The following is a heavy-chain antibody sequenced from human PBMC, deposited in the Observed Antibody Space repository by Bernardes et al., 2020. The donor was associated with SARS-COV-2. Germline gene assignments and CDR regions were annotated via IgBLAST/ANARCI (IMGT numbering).Heavy chain of an antibody. D-gene: IGHD6-19*01. CDR2: IYYSGST. J-gene: IGHJ3*02. CDR1: GGSMTSSGFY. CDR3: ARHLEVKSGWYRGPVAFDI. Sequence: SETLSLTCTVSGGSMTSSGFYWGWVRQPPGKGLEWIATIYYSGSTYYSGTTYYNPSLKSRVTISGDTSKNQFSLILSSVTAAETAVYYCARHLEVKSGWYRGPVAFDIWGQGTLLTVSS. V-gene: IGHV4-39*01.